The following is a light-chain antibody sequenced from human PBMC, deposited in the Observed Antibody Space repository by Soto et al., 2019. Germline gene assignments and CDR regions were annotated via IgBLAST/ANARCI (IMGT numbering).Light chain of an antibody. CDR2: DVT. CDR3: CSYAGSYTHV. Sequence: QSALTQPRSVSGSPGQSVTISCTGTSSDVGGYNFVSWYQQYPGKPPKLIIYDVTKGPSGVPDRFSGSKSGNTASLTISGLQTDDETDYYCCSYAGSYTHVFGTGTKVTVL. V-gene: IGLV2-11*01. J-gene: IGLJ1*01. CDR1: SSDVGGYNF.